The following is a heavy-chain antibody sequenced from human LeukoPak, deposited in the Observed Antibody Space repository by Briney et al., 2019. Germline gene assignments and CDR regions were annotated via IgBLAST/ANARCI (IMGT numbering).Heavy chain of an antibody. CDR2: ISSSSSTI. D-gene: IGHD3-16*01. J-gene: IGHJ4*02. CDR3: ARVGNNGYNSYYFDY. Sequence: GGSLRLSCAASGFTFSSYSMNWVRQAPGKGLEWVSYISSSSSTIYYADSVRGRFTISRDNSKNTLYLQMDSLRAEDTAVHYCARVGNNGYNSYYFDYWGQGTLITVSS. CDR1: GFTFSSYS. V-gene: IGHV3-48*01.